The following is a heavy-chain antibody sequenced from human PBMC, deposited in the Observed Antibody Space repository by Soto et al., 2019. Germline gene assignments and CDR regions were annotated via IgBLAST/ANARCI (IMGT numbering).Heavy chain of an antibody. V-gene: IGHV1-18*04. CDR1: GDTSTSYG. Sequence: ASVKVSCKASGDTSTSYGISWVRQAPGQGLEWMGWISAYNGNTNYAQKLQGRVTMTTDTSTSTAYMELRSLRSDDTAVYYCATPRGQYSSSPFDYWGQGTLVTVSS. D-gene: IGHD6-13*01. J-gene: IGHJ4*02. CDR3: ATPRGQYSSSPFDY. CDR2: ISAYNGNT.